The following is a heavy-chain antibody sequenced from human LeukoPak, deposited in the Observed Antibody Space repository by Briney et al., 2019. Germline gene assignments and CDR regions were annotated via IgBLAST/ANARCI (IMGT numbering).Heavy chain of an antibody. V-gene: IGHV3-23*01. D-gene: IGHD3-9*01. CDR3: AKDLDILTGLYYYYAMDV. CDR1: GFTFSSYA. Sequence: GGSLRLSCAASGFTFSSYAMNWVRQAPGKGLEWVSTISGSGGNTYYADSVKGRFTISRDNSKNTLYLQMNSLRAEDTAVYYCAKDLDILTGLYYYYAMDVWGQGTTVTVSS. CDR2: ISGSGGNT. J-gene: IGHJ6*02.